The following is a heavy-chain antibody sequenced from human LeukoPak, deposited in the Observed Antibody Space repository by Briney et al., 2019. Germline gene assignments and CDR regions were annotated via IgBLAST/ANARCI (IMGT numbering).Heavy chain of an antibody. CDR3: ARDLNYYGSGTLDFQH. CDR2: ISSSSNTI. Sequence: GGSLRLSCAASGFSLSSYSMDWFRQTPGKGLEWISYISSSSNTIYYADSVEGRFTISRDNAKNALYLQMNSLRAEDTAVYYCARDLNYYGSGTLDFQHWGQGTLVTVSS. CDR1: GFSLSSYS. J-gene: IGHJ1*01. D-gene: IGHD3-10*01. V-gene: IGHV3-48*01.